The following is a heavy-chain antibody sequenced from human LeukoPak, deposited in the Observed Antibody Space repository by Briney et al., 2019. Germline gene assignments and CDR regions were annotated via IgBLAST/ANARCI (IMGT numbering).Heavy chain of an antibody. CDR1: GFTVSNNY. D-gene: IGHD6-13*01. J-gene: IGHJ4*02. Sequence: GGSLRLSCKASGFTVSNNYMNWVRQAPGKGLEWVALIYSGGTTNYADSVKGRFTISRDNSKHTLYLQMTNVRVEDTAVYYCARDPPGIAASVSGGWGQGTLVTVSS. CDR3: ARDPPGIAASVSGG. V-gene: IGHV3-53*01. CDR2: IYSGGTT.